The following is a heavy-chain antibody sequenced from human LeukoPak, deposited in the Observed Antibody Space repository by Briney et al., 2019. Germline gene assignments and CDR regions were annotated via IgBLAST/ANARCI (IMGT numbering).Heavy chain of an antibody. CDR1: GFTFSSYA. J-gene: IGHJ5*02. CDR2: ISGSGGST. V-gene: IGHV3-23*01. D-gene: IGHD3-10*01. Sequence: GGSLRLSCAASGFTFSSYAMSWVRQAPGKGLEWVSAISGSGGSTYYADSVKGRFTISRDNSKNTPYLQMNSLRAEDTGVYYCAKDADSPKRGPYNWFDPWGQGTLVTVSS. CDR3: AKDADSPKRGPYNWFDP.